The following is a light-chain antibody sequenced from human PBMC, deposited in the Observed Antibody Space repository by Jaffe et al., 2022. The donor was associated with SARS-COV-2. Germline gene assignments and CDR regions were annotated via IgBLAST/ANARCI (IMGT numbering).Light chain of an antibody. V-gene: IGKV1-27*01. Sequence: DIQLTQSPSSLSASVGDRVTITCRASQDIIFFLAWYQQKPGKAPKLLIYDASTLQSGVPSRFSGSGSGTDFTLTISSLQPEDVGTYYCHMYNNAPPITFGQGTRLDIK. CDR3: HMYNNAPPIT. J-gene: IGKJ5*01. CDR2: DAS. CDR1: QDIIFF.